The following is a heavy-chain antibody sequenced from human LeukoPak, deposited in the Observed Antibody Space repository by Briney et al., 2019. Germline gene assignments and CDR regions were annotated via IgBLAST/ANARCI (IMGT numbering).Heavy chain of an antibody. CDR1: GFTFSTYG. D-gene: IGHD6-6*01. J-gene: IGHJ4*02. CDR3: AKGGPGSSSHY. Sequence: GGSLRLSCAASGFTFSTYGMNWVRQAPGKGLEWVSAISGSGGGTYYADSVKGRFTISRDNSKNTLYLQMNSLRAEDTAVYYCAKGGPGSSSHYWGQGTLVTVSS. CDR2: ISGSGGGT. V-gene: IGHV3-23*01.